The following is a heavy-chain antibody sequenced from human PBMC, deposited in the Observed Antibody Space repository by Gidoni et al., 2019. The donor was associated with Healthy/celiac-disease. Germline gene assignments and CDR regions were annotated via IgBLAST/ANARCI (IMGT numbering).Heavy chain of an antibody. V-gene: IGHV3-23*01. CDR1: GCTVSSYA. Sequence: EVQLLAPGGGLVQPGGSLRPSRAASGCTVSSYAMSWVRQAPGKGLEWVSAISGSGGSTYYADSVKGRFTISRDNSKNALYLQMNSLRAEDTAVYYCAKDLSNYYYYYMDVWGKGTTVTVSS. CDR2: ISGSGGST. CDR3: AKDLSNYYYYYMDV. J-gene: IGHJ6*03.